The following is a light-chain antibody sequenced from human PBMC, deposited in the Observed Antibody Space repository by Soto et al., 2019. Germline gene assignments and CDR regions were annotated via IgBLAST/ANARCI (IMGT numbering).Light chain of an antibody. CDR2: KAS. V-gene: IGKV1-5*03. Sequence: DIELTQSPSTLSASVGDRVTITCRASQSINGWLAWYQQRPGRAPNLLIYKASTLQSGVPSRFSGSGSGTEFTLTSSRLQDDDFATYYCQHYNDFPWTFGQGTKVEIK. CDR1: QSINGW. CDR3: QHYNDFPWT. J-gene: IGKJ1*01.